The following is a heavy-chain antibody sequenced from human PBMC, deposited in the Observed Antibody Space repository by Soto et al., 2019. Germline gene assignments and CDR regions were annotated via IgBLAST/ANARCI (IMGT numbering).Heavy chain of an antibody. CDR1: GFTFSSYA. V-gene: IGHV3-23*01. Sequence: EVQLLESGGGLVQPGGSLRLSCAASGFTFSSYAMSWVRQAPGKGLEWVSAISGSGGSTYYADSVKGRFTISSDNSKNTLYLQMNSLTAEDTAVYYCAKDLLPLSAVAGTNVDYWGQGTLVTVSS. CDR2: ISGSGGST. J-gene: IGHJ4*02. D-gene: IGHD6-19*01. CDR3: AKDLLPLSAVAGTNVDY.